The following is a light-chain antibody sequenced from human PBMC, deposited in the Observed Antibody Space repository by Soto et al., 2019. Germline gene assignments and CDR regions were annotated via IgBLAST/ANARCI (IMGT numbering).Light chain of an antibody. V-gene: IGKV3-15*01. J-gene: IGKJ1*01. CDR3: QQYNNWPRT. CDR2: GAS. CDR1: QSVSSN. Sequence: EIVMTQSPATLSVSPGERATLSCRASQSVSSNLAWYQQKPGQAPRLLIYGASTRATGIPARFSGSCSGTEFTLSFFCLQSEDFAVYYCQQYNNWPRTFGQGTKV.